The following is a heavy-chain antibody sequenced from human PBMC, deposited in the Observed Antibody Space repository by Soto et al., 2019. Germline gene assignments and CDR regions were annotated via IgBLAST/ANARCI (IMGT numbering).Heavy chain of an antibody. CDR3: DRVDGSGLPDY. CDR2: MYYSGST. Sequence: QVQLQESGPGLVKPSQTLSLTCTVSGGSISSYYWTWIRQHPGKGLEWLGYMYYSGSTYYNPSLKSRVDISIDTPKNQFSLKLNSVTAADTAVYYCDRVDGSGLPDYWGQVTLVTVSS. J-gene: IGHJ4*02. V-gene: IGHV4-31*03. CDR1: GGSISSYY. D-gene: IGHD3-22*01.